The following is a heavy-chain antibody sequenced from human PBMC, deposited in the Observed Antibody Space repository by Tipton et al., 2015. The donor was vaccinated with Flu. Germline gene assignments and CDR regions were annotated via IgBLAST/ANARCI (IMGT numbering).Heavy chain of an antibody. V-gene: IGHV4-39*01. CDR1: GGSISSSSYY. J-gene: IGHJ4*02. Sequence: TLSLTCTVSGGSISSSSYYWGWIRQPPGKGLEWIGSIYYSGSTYYNPSLKSRVTISVDTSKNQFSLKLSSVTAADTAVYYCATKEVSYCSGGSCYSYYFDYWGPGTLVTLSS. CDR2: IYYSGST. CDR3: ATKEVSYCSGGSCYSYYFDY. D-gene: IGHD2-15*01.